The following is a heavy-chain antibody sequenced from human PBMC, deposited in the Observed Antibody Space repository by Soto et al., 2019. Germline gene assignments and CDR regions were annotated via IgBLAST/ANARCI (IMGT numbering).Heavy chain of an antibody. CDR3: ARACIAVAGICGEYFDY. Sequence: SVKVSCKASRDAFRSYAISWVRHAPGQGLEWMGGIIPIFGTANYAQKFQGRVTITADKSTSTAYMELSSLRSEDTAVYYCARACIAVAGICGEYFDYWGQGTLVTVSS. D-gene: IGHD6-19*01. CDR1: RDAFRSYA. CDR2: IIPIFGTA. J-gene: IGHJ4*02. V-gene: IGHV1-69*06.